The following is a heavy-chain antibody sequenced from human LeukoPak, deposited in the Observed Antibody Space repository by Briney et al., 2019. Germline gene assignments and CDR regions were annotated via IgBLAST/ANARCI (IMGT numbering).Heavy chain of an antibody. V-gene: IGHV3-74*01. CDR2: INTDGSYT. D-gene: IGHD1-26*01. CDR3: ARGGLLSRY. Sequence: GGTLRLSCAASGFTFSSYGMSWVRQAPGKGLVWVSHINTDGSYTRYADSVKGRFTIARDNAKSTLYLQMNSLRAEDTAVYYCARGGLLSRYWGQGTLVTVSS. CDR1: GFTFSSYG. J-gene: IGHJ4*02.